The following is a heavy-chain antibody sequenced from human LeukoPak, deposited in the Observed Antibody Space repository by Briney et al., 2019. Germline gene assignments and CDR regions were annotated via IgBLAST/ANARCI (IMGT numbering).Heavy chain of an antibody. V-gene: IGHV3-30*02. D-gene: IGHD6-6*01. CDR1: GFIFSNYG. CDR3: AKSSYSTSSGYYMDV. J-gene: IGHJ6*03. Sequence: GGSLRLSCAASGFIFSNYGMHWVRQAPGKGLEWVAFIRYDGSNKYYADSVKGRFTIAKDNSKNTLYLQMNSLRAEDTAVYYCAKSSYSTSSGYYMDVWGTGTTVTVSS. CDR2: IRYDGSNK.